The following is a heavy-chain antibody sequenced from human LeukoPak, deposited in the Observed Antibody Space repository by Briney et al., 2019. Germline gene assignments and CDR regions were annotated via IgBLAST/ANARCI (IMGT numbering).Heavy chain of an antibody. V-gene: IGHV3-48*01. Sequence: GGSLRLSCAASGFTFSDYGMNWVRQAPGKGLEWVSYITGSSSTIYYADSVKGRFTISRDDSKNTLYLQMNSLRAEDTAVYYCARAGTTGSSLFDYWGQGTLVTVSS. CDR1: GFTFSDYG. CDR3: ARAGTTGSSLFDY. D-gene: IGHD1-1*01. J-gene: IGHJ4*02. CDR2: ITGSSSTI.